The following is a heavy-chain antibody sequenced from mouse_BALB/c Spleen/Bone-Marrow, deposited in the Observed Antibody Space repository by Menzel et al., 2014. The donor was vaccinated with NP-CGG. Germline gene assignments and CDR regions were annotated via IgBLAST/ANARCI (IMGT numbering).Heavy chain of an antibody. J-gene: IGHJ4*01. Sequence: QVQLQQSGPELVKPGASVKISCEASGYAFSSSWMNWVKQRPGQGLEWIGRIFPGDGDTYYNGKFKGKATLTADKSSSTAYMQLSSLTSVDSAVYFRARSDGYRAMDYWGQGTSVTVSS. CDR2: IFPGDGDT. CDR3: ARSDGYRAMDY. V-gene: IGHV1-82*01. CDR1: GYAFSSSW. D-gene: IGHD2-3*01.